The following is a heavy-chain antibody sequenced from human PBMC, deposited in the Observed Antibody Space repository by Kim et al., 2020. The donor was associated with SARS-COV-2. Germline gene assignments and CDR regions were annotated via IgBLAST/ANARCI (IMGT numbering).Heavy chain of an antibody. CDR1: GFTFSSFD. CDR2: IGYRGDGS. Sequence: GGSLRLSCVASGFTFSSFDMTWVRQAPGKGVEWVSSIGYRGDGSRYADFVKGRFTISRDNSKHTLFLQMNSLTVGDTALYYCVSRQVDYWGQGTLVTVSS. J-gene: IGHJ4*02. CDR3: VSRQVDY. V-gene: IGHV3-23*01.